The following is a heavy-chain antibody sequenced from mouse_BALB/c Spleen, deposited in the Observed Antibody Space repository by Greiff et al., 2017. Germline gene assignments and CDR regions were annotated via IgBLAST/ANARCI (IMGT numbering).Heavy chain of an antibody. Sequence: EVQLVESGPGLVKPSQSLSLTCSVTGYSITSGYYWNWIRQFPGNKLEWMGYISYDGSNNYNPSLKNRISITRDTSKNQFFLKLNSVTTEDTATYYCARDSGVYVPSFDYWGQGTTLTVSS. CDR2: ISYDGSN. CDR1: GYSITSGYY. J-gene: IGHJ2*01. D-gene: IGHD1-1*01. V-gene: IGHV3-6*02. CDR3: ARDSGVYVPSFDY.